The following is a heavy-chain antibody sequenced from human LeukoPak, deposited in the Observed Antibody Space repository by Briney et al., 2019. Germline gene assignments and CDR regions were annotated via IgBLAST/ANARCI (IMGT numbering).Heavy chain of an antibody. CDR1: GYTFTGYY. D-gene: IGHD1-26*01. Sequence: GASVKVSCKASGYTFTGYYMHWVRQAPGQGLEWMGWINPNSGGTNYAQKFQGRVTMTRDTSISTAYMELSRLRSDDTAVYYCARSYSGSYYSSWFDPCGQGTLVTVSS. V-gene: IGHV1-2*02. CDR2: INPNSGGT. CDR3: ARSYSGSYYSSWFDP. J-gene: IGHJ5*02.